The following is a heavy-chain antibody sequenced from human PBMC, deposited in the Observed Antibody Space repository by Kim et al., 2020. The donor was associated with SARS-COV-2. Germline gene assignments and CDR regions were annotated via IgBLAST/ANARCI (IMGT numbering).Heavy chain of an antibody. CDR2: IYYSGST. J-gene: IGHJ4*02. Sequence: SETLSLTCTVSGGSISSGGYYWSWIRQHPGKGLEWIGYIYYSGSTYYNPSLKSRVTISVDTSKNQFSLKLSSVTAADTAVYYCARSGGYGDYLRDYWGQGTLVTVSS. D-gene: IGHD4-17*01. V-gene: IGHV4-31*03. CDR3: ARSGGYGDYLRDY. CDR1: GGSISSGGYY.